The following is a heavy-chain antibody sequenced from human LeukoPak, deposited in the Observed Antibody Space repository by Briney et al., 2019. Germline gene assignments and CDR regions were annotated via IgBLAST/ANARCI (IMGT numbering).Heavy chain of an antibody. Sequence: ASVKVSCKASGYTFTSYYMHWVRQAPGQGLEWMGIINPSGGSTSYAQKFQGRVTMTRDTSTSTVYMELSSLRSEDTAVYYCAREVYEGYSSSFYYYYGMDVWGQGTTVTVSS. D-gene: IGHD6-6*01. CDR2: INPSGGST. J-gene: IGHJ6*02. CDR3: AREVYEGYSSSFYYYYGMDV. CDR1: GYTFTSYY. V-gene: IGHV1-46*01.